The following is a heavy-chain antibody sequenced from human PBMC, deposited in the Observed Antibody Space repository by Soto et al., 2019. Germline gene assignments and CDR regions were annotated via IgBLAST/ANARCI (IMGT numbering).Heavy chain of an antibody. CDR1: GFTFSSYA. V-gene: IGHV3-30-3*01. J-gene: IGHJ4*02. CDR3: ARDFGGYYDVCSGYYFAY. Sequence: QVQLVESGGGVVQPGRSMRLSCAASGFTFSSYAMHWVRQAPGKGLEWVAVISYDVSNKYYEDSVKGRFTISRDNSKNTLYLQIDDLTAEDTAVYYCARDFGGYYDVCSGYYFAYWVQGPLVIVSS. CDR2: ISYDVSNK. D-gene: IGHD3-3*01.